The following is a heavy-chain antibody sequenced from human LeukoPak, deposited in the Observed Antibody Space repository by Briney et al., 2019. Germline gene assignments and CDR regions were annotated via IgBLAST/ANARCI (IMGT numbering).Heavy chain of an antibody. D-gene: IGHD6-6*01. V-gene: IGHV1-69*13. J-gene: IGHJ4*02. CDR1: GGTFGSYA. Sequence: SVKVSCKASGGTFGSYAISWVRQAPGQGLEWMGGIIPIFGTANYAQKFQGRVTITADEPTSTAYMELSSLRSEDTAVYYCARDREYSSSSLNYWGQGTLVTVSS. CDR2: IIPIFGTA. CDR3: ARDREYSSSSLNY.